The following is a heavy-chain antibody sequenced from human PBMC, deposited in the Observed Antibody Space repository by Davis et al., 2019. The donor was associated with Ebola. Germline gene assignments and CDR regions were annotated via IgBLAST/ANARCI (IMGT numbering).Heavy chain of an antibody. CDR2: IYPGDSDT. D-gene: IGHD5-24*01. J-gene: IGHJ4*02. Sequence: PGGSLRLSCKGSGYSFTSYWIGWVRQMPGKGLEWMGIIYPGDSDTRYSPSFQGQVTISADKSISTAYLQWSSLKASDTAIYYCARGTNAYNPGGYFDSWGQGTLVTVSS. CDR1: GYSFTSYW. CDR3: ARGTNAYNPGGYFDS. V-gene: IGHV5-51*01.